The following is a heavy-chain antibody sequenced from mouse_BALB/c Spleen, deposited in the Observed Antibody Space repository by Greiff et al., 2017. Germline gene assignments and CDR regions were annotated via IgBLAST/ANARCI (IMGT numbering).Heavy chain of an antibody. J-gene: IGHJ2*01. CDR2: IYPSDSYT. V-gene: IGHV1-69*02. CDR3: TRSPWDRDY. CDR1: GYTFTSYW. D-gene: IGHD3-3*01. Sequence: VQLQQPGAELVRPGASVKLSCKASGYTFTSYWINWVKQRPGQGLEWIGNIYPSDSYTNYNQKFKDKATLTVDKSSSTAYMQLSSPTSEDSAVYYCTRSPWDRDYWGQGTTLTVSS.